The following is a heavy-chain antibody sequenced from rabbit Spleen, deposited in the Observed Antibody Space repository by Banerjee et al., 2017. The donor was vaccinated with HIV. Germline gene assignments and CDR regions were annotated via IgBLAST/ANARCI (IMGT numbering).Heavy chain of an antibody. CDR3: ARDGYSRGWGIILYYFNL. D-gene: IGHD4-1*01. CDR1: GFTLSSYY. CDR2: IDPVFGIT. V-gene: IGHV1S7*01. J-gene: IGHJ4*01. Sequence: QLVESGGGLVQPGGSLKLSCKASGFTLSSYYMNWVRQAPGKGLEWIGYIDPVFGITYYASWVNGRFSISRENAQNTVFLQMTSLTAADTATYFCARDGYSRGWGIILYYFNLWGPGTLVTVS.